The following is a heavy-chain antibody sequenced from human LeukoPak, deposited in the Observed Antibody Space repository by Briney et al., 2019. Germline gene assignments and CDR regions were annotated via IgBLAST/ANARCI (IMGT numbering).Heavy chain of an antibody. J-gene: IGHJ1*01. CDR3: ARGAGTIFGVVGAEYFQH. CDR1: GFTFSSYW. D-gene: IGHD3-3*01. CDR2: IKQDGSEK. V-gene: IGHV3-7*01. Sequence: QPGGSLRLSCAASGFTFSSYWMSWVRQAPGKGLEWVSNIKQDGSEKYYVDSVKGRFTISRDNAKNSLYLQMNSLRAEETAVYYCARGAGTIFGVVGAEYFQHWGQGTLVTVSS.